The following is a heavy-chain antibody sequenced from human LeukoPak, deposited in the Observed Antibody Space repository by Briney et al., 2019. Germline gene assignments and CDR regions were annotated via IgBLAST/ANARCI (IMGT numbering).Heavy chain of an antibody. CDR2: IYYSGST. D-gene: IGHD3-10*01. J-gene: IGHJ4*02. V-gene: IGHV4-31*03. CDR1: GDSISSATYY. Sequence: PSETLSLTCTVSGDSISSATYYWSWIRQPPGKGLEWIGYIYYSGSTYYNPPLKSRVLILVDTSKNQFSLKLNSVTAADTAVYYCARGGGSVAFDYWGQGTLVTVSP. CDR3: ARGGGSVAFDY.